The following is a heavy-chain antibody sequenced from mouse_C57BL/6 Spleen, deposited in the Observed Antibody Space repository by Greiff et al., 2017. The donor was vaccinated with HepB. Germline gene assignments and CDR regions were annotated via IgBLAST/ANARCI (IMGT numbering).Heavy chain of an antibody. CDR2: ISDGGSYT. CDR3: ARDGGWDGFAY. CDR1: GFTFSSYA. D-gene: IGHD4-1*01. V-gene: IGHV5-4*01. Sequence: EVHLVESGGGLVKPGGSLKLSCAASGFTFSSYAMSWVRQTPEKRLEWVATISDGGSYTYYPDNVKGRFTISRDNAKNHLYLQMSHLKSEDTAMYYCARDGGWDGFAYWGQGTLVTVSA. J-gene: IGHJ3*01.